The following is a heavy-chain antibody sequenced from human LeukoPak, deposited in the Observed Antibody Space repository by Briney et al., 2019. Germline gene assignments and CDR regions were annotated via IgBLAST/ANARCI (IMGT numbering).Heavy chain of an antibody. D-gene: IGHD3-22*01. V-gene: IGHV3-20*04. CDR1: GVNFDDYV. CDR3: ARSRHSYDSSGFPHY. Sequence: PGGSLRLSCAASGVNFDDYVMSWVRQAPGKGLEWVSGINWNGGSRGYAYSVKGRFTISRDNAKNSLYLQMNSLRAEDTALYYCARSRHSYDSSGFPHYWGQGTLVTVSS. J-gene: IGHJ4*02. CDR2: INWNGGSR.